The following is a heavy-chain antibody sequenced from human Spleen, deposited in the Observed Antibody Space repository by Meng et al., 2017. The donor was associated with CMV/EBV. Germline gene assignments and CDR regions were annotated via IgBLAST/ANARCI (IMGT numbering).Heavy chain of an antibody. D-gene: IGHD5-24*01. V-gene: IGHV3-23*01. CDR3: AKDWGDGYNPSCSDY. Sequence: GESLKISCAASGFTFSSYAMSWVRQAPGKGLGWVSAISGSGGSTYYADSVKGRFTISRDNSKNTLYLQMNSLRAEDTAVYYCAKDWGDGYNPSCSDYLGQGTLVTVSS. CDR2: ISGSGGST. CDR1: GFTFSSYA. J-gene: IGHJ4*02.